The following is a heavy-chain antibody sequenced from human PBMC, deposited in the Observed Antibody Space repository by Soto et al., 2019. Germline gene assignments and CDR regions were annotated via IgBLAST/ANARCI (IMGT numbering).Heavy chain of an antibody. V-gene: IGHV4-59*01. Sequence: PSETLSLTCTVSGGSISSYYWSWIRQPPGKGLEWIGYIYYSGSTNYNPSLKSRVTISVDTSKNQFSLKLSSVTAADTAVYYCARANSSGWYPPLYYYGMDVWGQGTTVTVSS. CDR3: ARANSSGWYPPLYYYGMDV. CDR2: IYYSGST. D-gene: IGHD6-19*01. CDR1: GGSISSYY. J-gene: IGHJ6*02.